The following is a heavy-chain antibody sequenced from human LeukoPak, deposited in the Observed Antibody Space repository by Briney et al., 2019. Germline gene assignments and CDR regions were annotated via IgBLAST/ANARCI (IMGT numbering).Heavy chain of an antibody. CDR3: ARDQAGSSSSPY. V-gene: IGHV3-66*01. J-gene: IGHJ4*02. CDR1: GFTFSNAW. D-gene: IGHD6-6*01. Sequence: GGSLRLSCVASGFTFSNAWMNWVRQPPGKGLEWVSSIYTGGSTYYADAVKGRFTISRDNSKNTVNLQMNSLRAEDTAVYYCARDQAGSSSSPYWGQGTLVTVSS. CDR2: IYTGGST.